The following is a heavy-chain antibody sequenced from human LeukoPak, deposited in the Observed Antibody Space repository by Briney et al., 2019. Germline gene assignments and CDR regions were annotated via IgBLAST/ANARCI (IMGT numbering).Heavy chain of an antibody. CDR1: GYSFTSYW. J-gene: IGHJ4*02. V-gene: IGHV5-51*01. CDR3: ARQRWGVEGAHDY. CDR2: IYPSDSNT. D-gene: IGHD1-26*01. Sequence: GESLKISCKASGYSFTSYWIAWVRQTPGKGLEWIGIIYPSDSNTKYGPSFQGQVIISADKSISTAYLQWSSLKASDTAMYYCARQRWGVEGAHDYWGQGTLVTVSS.